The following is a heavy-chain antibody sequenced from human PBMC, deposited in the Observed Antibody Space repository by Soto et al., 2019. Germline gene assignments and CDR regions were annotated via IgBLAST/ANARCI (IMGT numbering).Heavy chain of an antibody. CDR2: IRNKANSHTT. Sequence: DVQLVESGGGLVQPGGSLRLSCAASGFTFIDHYMDWVRQAPGKGLEGVGRIRNKANSHTTQYAASLKGRFTISRDDSKTSLYLQMYSLETEDTAVYYCTRGAFDYWGQGNLVTVSS. CDR1: GFTFIDHY. J-gene: IGHJ4*02. CDR3: TRGAFDY. V-gene: IGHV3-72*01.